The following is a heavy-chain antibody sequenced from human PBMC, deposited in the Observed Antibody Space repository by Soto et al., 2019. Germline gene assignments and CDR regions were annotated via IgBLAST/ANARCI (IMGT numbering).Heavy chain of an antibody. J-gene: IGHJ5*02. V-gene: IGHV3-7*01. CDR3: ASARHIGP. CDR2: IKQDGSES. D-gene: IGHD2-21*01. Sequence: SLRLSCAASGFTFSNYWMSWVRQAPGKGLEWVANIKQDGSESNYADSVKGRFTISRDNAENSLYLQMTSLRAEDTAVYYCASARHIGPWGQGTLVTVSS. CDR1: GFTFSNYW.